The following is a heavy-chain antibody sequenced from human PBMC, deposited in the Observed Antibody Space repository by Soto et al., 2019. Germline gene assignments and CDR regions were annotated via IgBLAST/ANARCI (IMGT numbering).Heavy chain of an antibody. Sequence: SETLSLTCTVSGGSISSGGYYWSWIRQHPGKGLEWIGSIFYSGNTYYNPSLKSRVTISVDTPKNQFSLKLSSVTAADTAVYYCARHTPTGVDYWGQGTLVTVSS. V-gene: IGHV4-39*01. J-gene: IGHJ4*02. CDR2: IFYSGNT. D-gene: IGHD1-1*01. CDR3: ARHTPTGVDY. CDR1: GGSISSGGYY.